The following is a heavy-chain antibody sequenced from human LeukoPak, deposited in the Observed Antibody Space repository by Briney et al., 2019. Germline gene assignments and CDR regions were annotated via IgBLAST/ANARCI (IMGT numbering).Heavy chain of an antibody. CDR1: GGTFSSYA. D-gene: IGHD1-26*01. J-gene: IGHJ3*02. CDR2: IIPIFGTA. V-gene: IGHV1-69*13. CDR3: ARTTLNWELPRGAFDI. Sequence: SVKVSCKASGGTFSSYAISWVRQAPGQGLEWMGGIIPIFGTANYAQKFQGRVTITADQSTSTAYMELSSLRSEDTAVYYCARTTLNWELPRGAFDIWGQGTMVTVSS.